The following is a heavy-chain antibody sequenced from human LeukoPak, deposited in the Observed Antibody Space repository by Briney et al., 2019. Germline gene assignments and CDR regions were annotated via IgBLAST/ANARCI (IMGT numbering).Heavy chain of an antibody. J-gene: IGHJ3*02. V-gene: IGHV4-34*01. Sequence: SETLSLTCAVYGGSFSGYYWSWIRQPPGKGLEWIGEINHSGSTNYNPSLKSRVTISADTSKIQISLKLSTATAADTAVYYCARRCYGAFDIWGQGTMVTVSS. CDR3: ARRCYGAFDI. D-gene: IGHD2-8*01. CDR2: INHSGST. CDR1: GGSFSGYY.